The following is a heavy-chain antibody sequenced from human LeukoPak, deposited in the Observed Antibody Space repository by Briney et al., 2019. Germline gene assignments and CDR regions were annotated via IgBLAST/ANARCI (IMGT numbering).Heavy chain of an antibody. Sequence: GGSLRLSCAASGFTVSSNYMSWVRQAPGKGLEWVSVIYSGGSTYYADSVKGRFTISRDNSMNTLYLQMNSLRAEDTAVYYCARVLAGSSGYDYWGQGTLVTVSS. CDR2: IYSGGST. J-gene: IGHJ4*02. V-gene: IGHV3-53*01. D-gene: IGHD3-22*01. CDR1: GFTVSSNY. CDR3: ARVLAGSSGYDY.